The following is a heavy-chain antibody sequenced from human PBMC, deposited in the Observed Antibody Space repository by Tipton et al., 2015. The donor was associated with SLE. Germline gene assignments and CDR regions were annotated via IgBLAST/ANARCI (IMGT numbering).Heavy chain of an antibody. V-gene: IGHV4-39*07. CDR2: IYYSGST. D-gene: IGHD2-21*02. J-gene: IGHJ4*02. Sequence: TLSLTCTVSGGSISSGGYYWGWIRQPPGKGLEWIGSIYYSGSTYYNPSLKSRVTISVDTSKNQFSLKLSSVTAADTAVYYCARGGIVVVTAIPFDYWGQGTLVTVSS. CDR3: ARGGIVVVTAIPFDY. CDR1: GGSISSGGYY.